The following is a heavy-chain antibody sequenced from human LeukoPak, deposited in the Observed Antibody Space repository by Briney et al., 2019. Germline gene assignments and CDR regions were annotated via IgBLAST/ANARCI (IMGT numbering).Heavy chain of an antibody. CDR2: INAGNGNT. Sequence: ASVKVSCKASGYTFTSYAMHWVRQAPGQRLEWMGWINAGNGNTKYSQKFQGRVTITRDTSASTAYMELSSLRSEDTAVYYCARDWRGRRGIYSSSWYYFDYWGQGTLVTVSS. CDR1: GYTFTSYA. D-gene: IGHD6-13*01. CDR3: ARDWRGRRGIYSSSWYYFDY. V-gene: IGHV1-3*01. J-gene: IGHJ4*02.